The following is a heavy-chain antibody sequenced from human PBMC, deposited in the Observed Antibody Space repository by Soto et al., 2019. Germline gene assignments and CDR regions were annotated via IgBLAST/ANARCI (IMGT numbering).Heavy chain of an antibody. CDR1: GFMFHSYS. CDR2: ISYNSKYI. CDR3: ETRGIPRTEDY. Sequence: GGSLRLSCEGSGFMFHSYSMYWTRRAPGKGLEWVSSISYNSKYIYYGDSVKGRFTISRDDANKSVYLQMNSLKAEDTAVYYCETRGIPRTEDYWGQGTLVTVSS. V-gene: IGHV3-21*01. J-gene: IGHJ4*02. D-gene: IGHD2-2*02.